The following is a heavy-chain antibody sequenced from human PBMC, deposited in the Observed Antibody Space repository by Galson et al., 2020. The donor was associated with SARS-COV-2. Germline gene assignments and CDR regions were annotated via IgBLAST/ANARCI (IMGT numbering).Heavy chain of an antibody. Sequence: ASVKVSCKASGYTFSSYDINWVRQATGQGRAWMGWMNPNSGNTGYAQKFQGRVTMTGSTATGTAYMELSGLRREDTAVYYCARRADHYDSSSYKYWGQGTLVTVSS. CDR1: GYTFSSYD. V-gene: IGHV1-8*01. CDR3: ARRADHYDSSSYKY. D-gene: IGHD3-22*01. J-gene: IGHJ4*02. CDR2: MNPNSGNT.